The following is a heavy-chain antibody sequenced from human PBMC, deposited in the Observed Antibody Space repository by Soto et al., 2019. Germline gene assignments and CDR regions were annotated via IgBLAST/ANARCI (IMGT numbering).Heavy chain of an antibody. CDR1: GFTFNTYS. D-gene: IGHD4-17*01. CDR2: IWYDGTQK. Sequence: QVQLEESGGGVVQPGRSLRLSCEASGFTFNTYSMHWVRQPPGKGLEWLAAIWYDGTQKYYADSVKGRFIISRDNSKKTLYLELNSLRAEATAVYYCARAGGTTVTGLWHFDSWGQGTLVTVSS. CDR3: ARAGGTTVTGLWHFDS. J-gene: IGHJ4*02. V-gene: IGHV3-33*01.